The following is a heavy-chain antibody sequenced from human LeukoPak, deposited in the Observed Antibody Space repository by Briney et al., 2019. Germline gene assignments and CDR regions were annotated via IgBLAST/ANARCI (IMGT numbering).Heavy chain of an antibody. J-gene: IGHJ3*02. CDR3: ARLEVFPFITMVRGVISYAFDI. D-gene: IGHD3-10*01. CDR1: GGSISSYY. CDR2: IYYSGST. Sequence: PSETLSLTCTVSGGSISSYYWSWIRQPPGKGLAWIGYIYYSGSTNYNPSLKSRVTISVDTSKNQFSLKLSSVTAADTAVYYCARLEVFPFITMVRGVISYAFDIWGQGTMVTVSS. V-gene: IGHV4-59*08.